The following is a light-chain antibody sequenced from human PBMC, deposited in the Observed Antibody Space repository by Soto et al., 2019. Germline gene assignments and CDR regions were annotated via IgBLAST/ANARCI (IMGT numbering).Light chain of an antibody. CDR3: CSYAGSSTFVV. CDR2: EGS. Sequence: QSALTQPASVSGSPGQSITISCTGTSSDVGNYNLVSWYQQHPGKAPKLMIYEGSNRPSGVSNRFSGSKSGNTASLTISGLQAEDEFVCCCCSYAGSSTFVVFGGGTKVTVL. J-gene: IGLJ2*01. CDR1: SSDVGNYNL. V-gene: IGLV2-23*03.